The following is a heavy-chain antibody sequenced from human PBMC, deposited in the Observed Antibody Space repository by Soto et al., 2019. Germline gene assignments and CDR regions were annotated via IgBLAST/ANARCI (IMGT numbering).Heavy chain of an antibody. CDR1: GLTFSNAW. J-gene: IGHJ5*02. V-gene: IGHV3-15*01. Sequence: PGGSLRLFCAASGLTFSNAWMSRVRQAPGKGLEWVGRIKSKTDGGTTDYAAPVKGRFTISRDDSKNTLYLQMNSLKTEDTAVYYCTAEGGYYYDSSGYYFWFDPWGQGTLVTVSS. CDR3: TAEGGYYYDSSGYYFWFDP. D-gene: IGHD3-22*01. CDR2: IKSKTDGGTT.